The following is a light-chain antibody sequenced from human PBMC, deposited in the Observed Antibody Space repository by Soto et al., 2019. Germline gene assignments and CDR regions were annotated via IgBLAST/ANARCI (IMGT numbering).Light chain of an antibody. V-gene: IGKV3-15*01. J-gene: IGKJ1*01. Sequence: IVMTQSPSSLSVSPVERATLSFRASQNIRNNVAWYQQKPGQAPSLLIHGASTRATGFPARFSGSGSGTDFTLTISSLQSEDFAVYYCQQYYKWPQTFGQGTKVDIK. CDR1: QNIRNN. CDR2: GAS. CDR3: QQYYKWPQT.